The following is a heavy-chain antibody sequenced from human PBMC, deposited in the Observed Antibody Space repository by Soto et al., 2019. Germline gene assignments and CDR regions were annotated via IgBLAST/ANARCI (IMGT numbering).Heavy chain of an antibody. Sequence: SCAASGFTFSSFGIHWVRQAPGKGLEWVAVISYDGIDKNYGDSVKGRFTISRENSKNMDPVDTGTYYCVQTHKWLRFDYWGQGTLVTVSS. D-gene: IGHD5-12*01. V-gene: IGHV3-30*03. CDR2: ISYDGIDK. CDR3: FDY. CDR1: GFTFSSFG. J-gene: IGHJ4*02.